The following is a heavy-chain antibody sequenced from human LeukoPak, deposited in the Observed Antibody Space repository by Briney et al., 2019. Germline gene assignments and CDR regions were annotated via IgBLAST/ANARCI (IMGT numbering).Heavy chain of an antibody. V-gene: IGHV4-4*07. CDR1: GGSISNYH. CDR3: ARRDISSGWSFDY. CDR2: IHTSGST. J-gene: IGHJ4*02. D-gene: IGHD6-19*01. Sequence: PSETLSLTCTVSGGSISNYHWSWIRQPAGKGLEWVSQIHTSGSTNYNPPLKSRVTMPIDTPETQLSLTIRSVTAADTAVYYCARRDISSGWSFDYWGQGILVTVSS.